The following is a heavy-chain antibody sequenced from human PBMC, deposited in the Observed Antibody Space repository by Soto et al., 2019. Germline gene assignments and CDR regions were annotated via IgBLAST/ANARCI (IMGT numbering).Heavy chain of an antibody. Sequence: PGGSLRLSCAASGFTFNNYGMNWVRQAPGKGLEWVAIISNDGSNKYYIESVRGRFTISRDNSKNMLFLQMNSLRVEDTAVYFCTKDGRFDSDGSLYYYYYAMDVSGQGTMVTVSS. CDR1: GFTFNNYG. D-gene: IGHD2-15*01. V-gene: IGHV3-30*18. CDR3: TKDGRFDSDGSLYYYYYAMDV. CDR2: ISNDGSNK. J-gene: IGHJ6*02.